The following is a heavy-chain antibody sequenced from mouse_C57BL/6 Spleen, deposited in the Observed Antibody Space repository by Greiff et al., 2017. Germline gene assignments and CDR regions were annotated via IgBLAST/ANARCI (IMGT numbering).Heavy chain of an antibody. Sequence: EVKLMESGGGLVKPGGSLKLSCAASGFTFSDYGMHWVRQAPEKGLEWVAYISSGSSTIYYADTVKGRFTISRDNAKNTLFLQMTSLRSEDTAMYYCARGSNYHYWGQGTLVTVSA. CDR1: GFTFSDYG. J-gene: IGHJ3*01. V-gene: IGHV5-17*01. CDR3: ARGSNYHY. D-gene: IGHD2-5*01. CDR2: ISSGSSTI.